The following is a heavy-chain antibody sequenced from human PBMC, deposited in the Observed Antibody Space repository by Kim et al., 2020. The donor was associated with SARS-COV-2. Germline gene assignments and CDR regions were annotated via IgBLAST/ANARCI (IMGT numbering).Heavy chain of an antibody. CDR1: GFTFSSYW. Sequence: GGSLRLSCAASGFTFSSYWMHWVRQAPGKGLVWVSRINSDGSSTSYADSVKGRFTISRDNAKNTLYLQMNSLRAEDTAVYYCASGGSWRQVGAVDYWGQGTLVTVSS. CDR3: ASGGSWRQVGAVDY. V-gene: IGHV3-74*01. D-gene: IGHD2-15*01. CDR2: INSDGSST. J-gene: IGHJ4*02.